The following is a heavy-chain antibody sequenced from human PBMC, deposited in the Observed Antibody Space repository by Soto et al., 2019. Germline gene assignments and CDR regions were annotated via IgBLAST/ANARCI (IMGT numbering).Heavy chain of an antibody. J-gene: IGHJ4*02. D-gene: IGHD6-19*01. CDR1: GGSISSYY. Sequence: PSETLSLTCTVSGGSISSYYWSWIRQPPGKGLEWIGYIYYSGSTNYNPSLKSRVTISVDTSKNQFSLKLSSVTAADTAVYYCARHESVSSGWKYYFDYWGQGTLVTVSS. CDR2: IYYSGST. CDR3: ARHESVSSGWKYYFDY. V-gene: IGHV4-59*08.